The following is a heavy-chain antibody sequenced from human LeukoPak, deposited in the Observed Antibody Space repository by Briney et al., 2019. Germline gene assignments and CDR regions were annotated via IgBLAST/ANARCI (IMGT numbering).Heavy chain of an antibody. CDR2: IYYSGST. Sequence: SETLSLTCTVSGGSISSSSYYWGWIRQPPGKGLEWIGSIYYSGSTNYNPSLKSRVTISVDTSKNQFSLKLSSVTAADTAVYYCARSHTDYGDAFDIWGQGTMVTVSS. CDR1: GGSISSSSYY. D-gene: IGHD4-17*01. V-gene: IGHV4-39*07. CDR3: ARSHTDYGDAFDI. J-gene: IGHJ3*02.